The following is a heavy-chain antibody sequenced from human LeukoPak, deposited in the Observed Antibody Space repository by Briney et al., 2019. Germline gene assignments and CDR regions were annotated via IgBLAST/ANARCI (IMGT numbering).Heavy chain of an antibody. D-gene: IGHD4-17*01. CDR1: GESFSGYY. Sequence: SETLSLTCAVYGESFSGYYWSWLRQPPGKGLEWIGEINHSGSTNYNPSLKSRVTISVDTSKNQFSLKLSSVTAADTAVYYCASTAMTTVTTSWFDPWGQGTLVTVSS. J-gene: IGHJ5*02. CDR3: ASTAMTTVTTSWFDP. V-gene: IGHV4-34*01. CDR2: INHSGST.